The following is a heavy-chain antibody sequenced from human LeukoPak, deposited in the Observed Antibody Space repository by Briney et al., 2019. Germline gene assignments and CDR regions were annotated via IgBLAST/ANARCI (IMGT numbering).Heavy chain of an antibody. Sequence: GASVKVSCKASGGTFSGYAISWVRQAPGQGLEWMGGIIPIFGTANYAQKFQGRVTITADKSTSTAYMELSSLRSEDTAVYYCAGSILTGYYTGRVDYYYYGMDVWGKGTTVTVSS. CDR2: IIPIFGTA. CDR3: AGSILTGYYTGRVDYYYYGMDV. V-gene: IGHV1-69*06. J-gene: IGHJ6*04. CDR1: GGTFSGYA. D-gene: IGHD3-9*01.